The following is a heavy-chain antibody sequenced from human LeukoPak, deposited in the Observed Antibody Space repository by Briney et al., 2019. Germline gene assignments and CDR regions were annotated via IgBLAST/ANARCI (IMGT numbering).Heavy chain of an antibody. J-gene: IGHJ6*04. D-gene: IGHD3-10*02. Sequence: GGSLRLSCAASGFTFSNYAMRWVRQAPGKGLEWVSSISSSSSSIYYADSVKGRFTISRDNAKNSLYLQMNSLRAEDTAVYYCAELGITMIGGVWGKGTTVTISS. CDR3: AELGITMIGGV. CDR1: GFTFSNYA. V-gene: IGHV3-21*01. CDR2: ISSSSSSI.